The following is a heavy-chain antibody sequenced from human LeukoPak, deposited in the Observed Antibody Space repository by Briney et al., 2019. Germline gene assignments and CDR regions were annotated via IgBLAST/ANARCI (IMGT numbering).Heavy chain of an antibody. CDR2: IYPGDSDT. J-gene: IGHJ3*02. V-gene: IGHV5-51*01. CDR3: ARRFSSYGVQDAFDI. Sequence: GESLKISCKGSGYTFTSFWIGWVRQMPGKGLEWMGIIYPGDSDTRYSPSFQGQVTISADKSISTAYLRWSSLKASDTAMYYCARRFSSYGVQDAFDIWGQGTMVTVSS. D-gene: IGHD5-18*01. CDR1: GYTFTSFW.